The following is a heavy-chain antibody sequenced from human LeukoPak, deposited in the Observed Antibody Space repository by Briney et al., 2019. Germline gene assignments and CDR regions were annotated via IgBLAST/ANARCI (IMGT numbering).Heavy chain of an antibody. CDR3: ARLNYGDYDYFDY. J-gene: IGHJ4*02. Sequence: SETLSLTCAVSGGSISSGGYSWSWIRQPPGRGLEWIGYIYHSGSTYYNPSLKSRVTISVDRSKNQFSLKLNSVTAADTAVYYCARLNYGDYDYFDYWGQGTLVTVSS. CDR2: IYHSGST. D-gene: IGHD4-17*01. CDR1: GGSISSGGYS. V-gene: IGHV4-30-2*01.